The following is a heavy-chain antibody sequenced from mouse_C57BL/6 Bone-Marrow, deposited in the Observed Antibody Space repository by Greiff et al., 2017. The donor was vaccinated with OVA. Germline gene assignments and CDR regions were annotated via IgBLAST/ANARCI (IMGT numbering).Heavy chain of an antibody. D-gene: IGHD2-2*01. J-gene: IGHJ4*01. CDR2: IYPGDGDT. V-gene: IGHV1-80*01. Sequence: VQLQQSGAELVKPGASVKISCKASGYAFSSYWVNWVKQRPGKGLEWIGQIYPGDGDTNYNGKFKGKATLTADKSSSTAYMQLSSLTSEDSAVYFCARSSLLWLAYYAMDYWGQGTSVTVSS. CDR1: GYAFSSYW. CDR3: ARSSLLWLAYYAMDY.